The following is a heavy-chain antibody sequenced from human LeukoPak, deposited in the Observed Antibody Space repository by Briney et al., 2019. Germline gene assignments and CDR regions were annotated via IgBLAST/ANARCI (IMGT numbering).Heavy chain of an antibody. CDR3: ARDIILDS. J-gene: IGHJ5*01. V-gene: IGHV1-2*02. Sequence: ASVKVSCKTSGYTFADYYLTWVRQAPGQGFEWLGWINPKTGVTKYAQNLLGRVTMTGDTSISTAYMELSRLTSDDTALYFCARDIILDSWGQGTLVTVSS. CDR2: INPKTGVT. D-gene: IGHD1-14*01. CDR1: GYTFADYY.